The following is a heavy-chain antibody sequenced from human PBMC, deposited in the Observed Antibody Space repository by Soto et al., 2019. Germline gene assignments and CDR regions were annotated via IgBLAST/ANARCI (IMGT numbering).Heavy chain of an antibody. V-gene: IGHV3-48*01. CDR3: ATPTYYYDSSGPPAY. CDR2: ISSSSSTI. Sequence: GGSLRLSCAASGFTFSTYSMNWVRQAPGKGLEWVSYISSSSSTIFYTDSVKGRFTVSRDNAKNSLYLQMNSLRAEDTAVYYCATPTYYYDSSGPPAYWGQGTLVTVSS. CDR1: GFTFSTYS. J-gene: IGHJ4*02. D-gene: IGHD3-22*01.